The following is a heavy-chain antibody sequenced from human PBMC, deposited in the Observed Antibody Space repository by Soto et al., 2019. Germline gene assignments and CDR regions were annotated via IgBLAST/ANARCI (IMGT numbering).Heavy chain of an antibody. CDR2: ISGSGGGA. CDR3: AKEGATSWYFFDY. J-gene: IGHJ4*02. V-gene: IGHV3-23*01. Sequence: GGSLRLSCAAPGFTFSNYAMNWVRQPPGKGLEWVSTISGSGGGAYYADSVKGRFTISRDNSKNTLYLQMNSLTAEDTAIYYCAKEGATSWYFFDYWGQGTLVTVSS. D-gene: IGHD2-2*01. CDR1: GFTFSNYA.